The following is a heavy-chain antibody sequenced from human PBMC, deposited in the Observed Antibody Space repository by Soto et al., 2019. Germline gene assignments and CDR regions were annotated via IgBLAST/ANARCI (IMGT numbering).Heavy chain of an antibody. D-gene: IGHD6-19*01. CDR3: ARGWRAVAGSVIWFDP. Sequence: EVQLLESGGGLVQPGGSLRLPCAASGFTFSSYAMSWVRQAPGQGLEWVSAISGTGVSTYYADSVKGRFTISRDNSKNTLYLQMNSLRAEDTAVYYCARGWRAVAGSVIWFDPWGKGTLVTVSS. CDR2: ISGTGVST. V-gene: IGHV3-23*01. J-gene: IGHJ5*02. CDR1: GFTFSSYA.